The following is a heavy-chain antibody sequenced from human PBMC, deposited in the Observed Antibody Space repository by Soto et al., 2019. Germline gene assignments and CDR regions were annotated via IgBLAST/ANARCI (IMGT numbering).Heavy chain of an antibody. D-gene: IGHD3-22*01. J-gene: IGHJ5*02. Sequence: SVKVSCKASGGTFSSYAISWVRQAPGQGLEWMGGIIPIFGTANYAQKFQGRVTITADESTSTAYMELSSLRSEDTAVYYCTREGDYYDSSSENWCDPWGQGTLGTVSS. CDR3: TREGDYYDSSSENWCDP. CDR1: GGTFSSYA. CDR2: IIPIFGTA. V-gene: IGHV1-69*13.